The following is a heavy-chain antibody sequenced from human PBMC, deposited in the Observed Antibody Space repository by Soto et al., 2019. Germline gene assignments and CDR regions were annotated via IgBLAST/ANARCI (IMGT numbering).Heavy chain of an antibody. V-gene: IGHV4-59*12. CDR1: GDSISSYY. J-gene: IGHJ5*02. CDR2: LYYGRSA. D-gene: IGHD3-10*01. CDR3: ARLGPYASGTYSFRHNRFDP. Sequence: PSETLSLTCAVSGDSISSYYCMWIRQPPGKGLESIGYLYYGRSANYNPSLKSRVTLSVDTSTNQCSLTLYLQMNSLRAEDTAVYYCARLGPYASGTYSFRHNRFDPWGQGTLVTVSS.